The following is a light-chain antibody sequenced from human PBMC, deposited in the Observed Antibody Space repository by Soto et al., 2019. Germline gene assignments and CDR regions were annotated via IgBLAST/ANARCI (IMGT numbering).Light chain of an antibody. CDR1: QSVSSSF. V-gene: IGKV3-20*01. CDR3: PQYGSSPPWT. J-gene: IGKJ1*01. CDR2: GAS. Sequence: EIVLTQSPGTLSLSPGERATLSCRASQSVSSSFLAWYQQKPGQAPRLLIYGASSRATGIPDRFSGSGSGADFTLTISRLEPEDFAVSYCPQYGSSPPWTVGQGTKVEIK.